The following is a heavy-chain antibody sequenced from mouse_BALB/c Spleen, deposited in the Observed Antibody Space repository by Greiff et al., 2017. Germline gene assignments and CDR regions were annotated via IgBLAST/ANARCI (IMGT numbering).Heavy chain of an antibody. CDR2: IYPSDSYT. CDR1: GYTFTSYW. CDR3: TRGGIYYGYDD. V-gene: IGHV1-69*02. J-gene: IGHJ4*01. Sequence: QVQLQQPGAELVRPGASVKLSCKASGYTFTSYWINWVKQRPGQGLEWIGNIYPSDSYTNYNQKFKGKATLTVDKSSSTAYMQLSSPTSEDSAVYYCTRGGIYYGYDDWGQGTSVTVSS. D-gene: IGHD2-2*01.